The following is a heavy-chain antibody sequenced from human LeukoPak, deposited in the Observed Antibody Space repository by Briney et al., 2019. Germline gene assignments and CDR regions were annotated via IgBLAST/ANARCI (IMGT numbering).Heavy chain of an antibody. CDR1: GYTLTELS. CDR2: FDPEDGET. CDR3: ATHRKNYYDYVWGSYGFVY. Sequence: ASVKVSCKVSGYTLTELSMHWVRQAPGKGLEWMGGFDPEDGETIYAQKFQGRVTMTEDTSTDTAYMELSSLRSEDTAVYYCATHRKNYYDYVWGSYGFVYWGQGTLVTVSS. V-gene: IGHV1-24*01. J-gene: IGHJ4*02. D-gene: IGHD3-16*01.